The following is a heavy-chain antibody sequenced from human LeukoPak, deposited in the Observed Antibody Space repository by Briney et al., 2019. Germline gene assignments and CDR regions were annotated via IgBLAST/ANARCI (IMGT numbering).Heavy chain of an antibody. V-gene: IGHV4-39*02. CDR3: VAEVEAADSPLGHLNFDS. Sequence: KPSETLSLTCAVTGASITNEDFFWGWIRQPPGKGLEWVGTISSSGTTYYSPSLRSRLTISVDTSTNHFSLKVTPVTAADTAVYYCVAEVEAADSPLGHLNFDSWGQGILASVSS. CDR1: GASITNEDFF. D-gene: IGHD7-27*01. CDR2: ISSSGTT. J-gene: IGHJ4*02.